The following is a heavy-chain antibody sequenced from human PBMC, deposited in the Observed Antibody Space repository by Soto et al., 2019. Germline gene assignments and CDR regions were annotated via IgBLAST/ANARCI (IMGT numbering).Heavy chain of an antibody. CDR3: AGGRLGPMDY. J-gene: IGHJ4*02. D-gene: IGHD2-2*01. CDR1: GFIFSSYW. Sequence: SGGSLRLSCAASGFIFSSYWMHWVRQAPGEGLVWVSRINSDGSSTTYADSVKGRFTISRDSAKNTLYLQMNSLRAEDTAVYYCAGGRLGPMDYWGQGTLVTVSS. CDR2: INSDGSST. V-gene: IGHV3-74*01.